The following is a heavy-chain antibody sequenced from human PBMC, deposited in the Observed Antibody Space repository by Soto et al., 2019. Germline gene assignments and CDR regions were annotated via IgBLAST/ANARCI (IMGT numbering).Heavy chain of an antibody. J-gene: IGHJ4*02. Sequence: QVQLQESGPGLVKPSQTLSLTCTVSGGSISSAAYYWSWIRQHPGKGLEWIGYICHSGSTYYNPSLKSRVIISVETSKNQFSLSLTSVTAADTAVYYCAREYTYGSNFFDCWGQGALVTVSS. V-gene: IGHV4-31*03. CDR2: ICHSGST. D-gene: IGHD5-18*01. CDR1: GGSISSAAYY. CDR3: AREYTYGSNFFDC.